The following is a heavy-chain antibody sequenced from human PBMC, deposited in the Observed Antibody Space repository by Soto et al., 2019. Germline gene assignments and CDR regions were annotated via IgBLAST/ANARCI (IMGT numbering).Heavy chain of an antibody. CDR3: ARDQETGYDSSGYYYDYYYYGMDV. J-gene: IGHJ6*02. V-gene: IGHV1-18*04. Sequence: ASVKVSCKASGYTFTSYGISWVRQAPGQGLEWMGWISAYNGNTNYAQKLQGRVTMTTDTSTSTAYMELRSLRSDDTAVYYCARDQETGYDSSGYYYDYYYYGMDVWGQGTTVTVSS. D-gene: IGHD3-22*01. CDR1: GYTFTSYG. CDR2: ISAYNGNT.